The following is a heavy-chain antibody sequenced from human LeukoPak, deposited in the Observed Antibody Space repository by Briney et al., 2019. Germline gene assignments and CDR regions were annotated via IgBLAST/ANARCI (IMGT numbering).Heavy chain of an antibody. CDR3: AKVEVVPARLGYFQH. D-gene: IGHD2-2*01. CDR1: GFTFSSYA. J-gene: IGHJ1*01. Sequence: GGSLRLSCAASGFTFSSYAMSWVRQAPGKGLEWVSDISSSGGSTYYADSVKGRFTISRDNAKNTLDLQMNSLRGEEKTVYYCAKVEVVPARLGYFQHWCQASLVTVSS. CDR2: ISSSGGST. V-gene: IGHV3-23*01.